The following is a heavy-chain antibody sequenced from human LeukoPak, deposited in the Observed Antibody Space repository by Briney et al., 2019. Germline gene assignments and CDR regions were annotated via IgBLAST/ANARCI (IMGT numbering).Heavy chain of an antibody. Sequence: ASVTVSCKASGYTFTSYYMHWVRQAPGQGLERMGWINPNSGGTNYAQKFQGRVTMTRDTSISTAYMELSRLRSDDTAVYYCARGPRGYSDGLLIAYDYWDHGTLVTVSS. D-gene: IGHD5-18*01. CDR1: GYTFTSYY. J-gene: IGHJ4*01. CDR3: ARGPRGYSDGLLIAYDY. CDR2: INPNSGGT. V-gene: IGHV1-2*02.